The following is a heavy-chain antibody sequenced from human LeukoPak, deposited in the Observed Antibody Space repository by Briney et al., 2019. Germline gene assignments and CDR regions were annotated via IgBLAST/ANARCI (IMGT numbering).Heavy chain of an antibody. CDR2: IYHSGST. CDR1: GGSISSSNW. Sequence: SETLSLTCAVSGGSISSSNWWSWVRQPPGKGLEWIGEIYHSGSTNYNPSLKSRVTMSVDTSKNRFSLKLSSVTAADTAVYYCARDTGYCSSTSCYTPRSDNWFDPWGQGTLVTVSS. J-gene: IGHJ5*02. V-gene: IGHV4-4*02. CDR3: ARDTGYCSSTSCYTPRSDNWFDP. D-gene: IGHD2-2*02.